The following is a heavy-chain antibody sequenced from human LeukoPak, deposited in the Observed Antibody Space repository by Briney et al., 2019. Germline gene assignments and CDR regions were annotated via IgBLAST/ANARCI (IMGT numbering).Heavy chain of an antibody. J-gene: IGHJ6*03. D-gene: IGHD5-18*01. CDR1: GGSISGYY. Sequence: SETLSLTCTVSGGSISGYYWTWIRQPPGKALESIGHIHYSGSTYYTPSLQSRVTMSVDTSNNQLSLKLSSVTAADTAVYYCAGGYSYGFGYYYMDVWGKGTTVTISS. CDR2: IHYSGST. V-gene: IGHV4-59*01. CDR3: AGGYSYGFGYYYMDV.